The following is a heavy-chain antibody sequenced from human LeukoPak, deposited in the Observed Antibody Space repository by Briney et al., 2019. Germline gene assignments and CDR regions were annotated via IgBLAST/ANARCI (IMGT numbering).Heavy chain of an antibody. V-gene: IGHV4-39*01. D-gene: IGHD6-19*01. CDR3: ARQWLGIDY. J-gene: IGHJ4*02. CDR2: IYYSGST. CDR1: GGSISSSSYY. Sequence: KSSETLSLTCTVSGGSISSSSYYWGWIRQPPGKGLEWIGSIYYSGSTYYNPSLKSRVTISVDTSRNQFSLKLSSVTAADTAVYYCARQWLGIDYWGQGTLVTVSS.